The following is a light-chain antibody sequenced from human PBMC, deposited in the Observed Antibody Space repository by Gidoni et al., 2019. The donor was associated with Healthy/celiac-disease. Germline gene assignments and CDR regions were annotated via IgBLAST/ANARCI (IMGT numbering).Light chain of an antibody. CDR3: QQSYSTPPIT. CDR2: AAS. J-gene: IGKJ3*01. CDR1: QSISSH. Sequence: DIQMTQSPSSLSASVGDRVTITCRASQSISSHLNWYQQKPGKAPKLLIYAASSLQSGVPSRFSGSGSGTDFTLTISSLPPEDFATYYCQQSYSTPPITFGPGTKVDIK. V-gene: IGKV1-39*01.